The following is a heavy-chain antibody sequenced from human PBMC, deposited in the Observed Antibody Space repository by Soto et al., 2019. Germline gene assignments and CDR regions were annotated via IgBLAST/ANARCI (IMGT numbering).Heavy chain of an antibody. J-gene: IGHJ4*02. CDR3: AKDGGYDYWDYFDY. D-gene: IGHD5-12*01. CDR1: GFTFSNYW. V-gene: IGHV3-74*01. CDR2: VKSDGISI. Sequence: GGSLRLSCVGSGFTFSNYWMHWVRQAPGKGLEWVSRVKSDGISIGYADSVKGRFTISRDNAKNSLYLQMNSLRAEDTALYYCAKDGGYDYWDYFDYWGQGTLVTVSS.